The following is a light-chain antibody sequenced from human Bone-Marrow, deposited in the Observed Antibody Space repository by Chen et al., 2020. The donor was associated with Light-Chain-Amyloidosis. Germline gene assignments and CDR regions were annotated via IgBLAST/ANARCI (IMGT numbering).Light chain of an antibody. V-gene: IGKV3-11*01. CDR3: QQRT. J-gene: IGKJ5*01. Sequence: EIVLTQSPATLSLSPGERATLSCRASQSVSSYIAWYQQKPGQAPRLLIYDASNRATGIPARFSGSGSGTDFTLTISGLEPEDFAVYYCQQRTFGQGTRLEIK. CDR1: QSVSSY. CDR2: DAS.